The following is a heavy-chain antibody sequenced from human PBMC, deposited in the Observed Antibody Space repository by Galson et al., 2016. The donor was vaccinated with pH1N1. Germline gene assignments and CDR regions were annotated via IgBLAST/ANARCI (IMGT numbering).Heavy chain of an antibody. CDR3: ATEAKATSGETALEA. CDR2: YDPQDLET. V-gene: IGHV1-24*01. D-gene: IGHD7-27*01. J-gene: IGHJ3*01. Sequence: SVKVSCKVSGFILSELSIHWVRQAPGKGLEWIGGYDPQDLETVNAQKFQGRVTMTGDTIADTAYMELSSLRSEDTAVYYCATEAKATSGETALEAWGQGTLVTVSS. CDR1: GFILSELS.